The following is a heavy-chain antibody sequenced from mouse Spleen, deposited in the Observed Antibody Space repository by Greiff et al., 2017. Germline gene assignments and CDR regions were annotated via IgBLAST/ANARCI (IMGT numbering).Heavy chain of an antibody. V-gene: IGHV1-54*01. Sequence: VQLQQSGAELVRPGTSVKVSCKASGYAFTNYLIEWVKQRPGQGLEWIGVINPGSGGTNYNEKFKGKATLTADKSSSTAYMQLSSLTSDDSAVYFCARGRPYGNYDFDYWGQGTTLTVSS. J-gene: IGHJ2*01. CDR3: ARGRPYGNYDFDY. CDR2: INPGSGGT. CDR1: GYAFTNYL. D-gene: IGHD2-1*01.